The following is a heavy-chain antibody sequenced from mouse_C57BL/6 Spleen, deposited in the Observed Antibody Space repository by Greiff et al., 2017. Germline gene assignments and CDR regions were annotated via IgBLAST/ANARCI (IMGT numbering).Heavy chain of an antibody. V-gene: IGHV5-9*01. Sequence: EVQGVESGGGLVKPGGSLKLSCAASGFTFSSYTMSWVRQTPEKRLEWVATISGGGGNTYYPDSVKGRFTISRDNAKNTLYLQMSSLRSEDTALYYCARQGYGLVPVRAMDYWGQGTSVTVSS. J-gene: IGHJ4*01. CDR1: GFTFSSYT. CDR3: ARQGYGLVPVRAMDY. D-gene: IGHD1-1*02. CDR2: ISGGGGNT.